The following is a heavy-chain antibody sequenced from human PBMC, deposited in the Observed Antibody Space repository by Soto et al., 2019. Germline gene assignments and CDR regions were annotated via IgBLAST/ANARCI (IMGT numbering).Heavy chain of an antibody. J-gene: IGHJ6*02. CDR2: IGWDDDK. V-gene: IGHV2-70*01. CDR3: ARVSAAGAYYFYGMDV. Sequence: SGPTLVNPTQTLTLTCTFSGFSLTTTGMCVSWIRQPPGKALEWLALIGWDDDKYYSTSLKTRLTISKDTSKNQVVLTVTNVDPVDTGTYYCARVSAAGAYYFYGMDVWGQGTTVTVSS. CDR1: GFSLTTTGMC. D-gene: IGHD6-13*01.